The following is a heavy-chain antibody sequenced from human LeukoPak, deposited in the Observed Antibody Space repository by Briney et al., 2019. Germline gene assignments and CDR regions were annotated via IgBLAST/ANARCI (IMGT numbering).Heavy chain of an antibody. V-gene: IGHV3-21*01. CDR3: ARVMITMVRGVMTGFDY. Sequence: PGGSLRLSCAASGFTFSSYSMNWVRQAPGKGLEWVSSISSSSSYIYYADSVKGRFTISRDNAKNSLYLQMNSLRAEDTAVYYCARVMITMVRGVMTGFDYWGQGTLVTVSS. CDR2: ISSSSSYI. CDR1: GFTFSSYS. D-gene: IGHD3-10*01. J-gene: IGHJ4*02.